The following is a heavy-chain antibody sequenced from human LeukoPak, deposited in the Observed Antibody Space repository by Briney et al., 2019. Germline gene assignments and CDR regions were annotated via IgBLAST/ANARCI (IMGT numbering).Heavy chain of an antibody. CDR3: ASIPPRDY. J-gene: IGHJ4*02. CDR1: GFTFSSYS. Sequence: GGSLRLSCAASGFTFSSYSMNWVRQAPGKGLEWVSSISSSSSYIFYADSVKGRFTRCRHNDKNSLYLQMNSRRAEHTAVYYCASIPPRDYWGQGTLVTVSS. CDR2: ISSSSSYI. V-gene: IGHV3-21*01.